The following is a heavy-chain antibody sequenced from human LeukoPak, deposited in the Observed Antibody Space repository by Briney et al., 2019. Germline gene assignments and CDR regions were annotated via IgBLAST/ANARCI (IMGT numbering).Heavy chain of an antibody. CDR3: AREGDYGLFNY. Sequence: GGSLRLSCTASEFISRYNLNWVRQAPGKEKEWVSHITPSGTCIYYADSVKGRFTISRDNAKNSLYLQMNSLRVEDTGVYYCAREGDYGLFNYWGQGTLVTVSS. V-gene: IGHV3-48*01. J-gene: IGHJ4*02. D-gene: IGHD4-17*01. CDR1: EFISRYN. CDR2: ITPSGTCI.